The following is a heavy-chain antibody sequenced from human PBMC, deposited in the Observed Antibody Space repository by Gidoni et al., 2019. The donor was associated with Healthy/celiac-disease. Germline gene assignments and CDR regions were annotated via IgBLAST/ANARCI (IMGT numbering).Heavy chain of an antibody. Sequence: QVQLQESGPGLVKPSQTRSLTCTVSGGSISSGSYYCGWIRQRPGKGLEWIGRIYTSGSTNYNPSLKSRVTISVDTSKNQFSLKLSSVTAADTAVYYCASTCSSTSCYTGAFDIWGQGTMVTVSS. J-gene: IGHJ3*02. CDR1: GGSISSGSYY. V-gene: IGHV4-61*02. D-gene: IGHD2-2*02. CDR2: IYTSGST. CDR3: ASTCSSTSCYTGAFDI.